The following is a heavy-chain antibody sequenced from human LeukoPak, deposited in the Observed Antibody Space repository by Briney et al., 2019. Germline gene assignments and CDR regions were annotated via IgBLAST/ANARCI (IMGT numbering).Heavy chain of an antibody. J-gene: IGHJ5*02. CDR2: IYYSGST. CDR1: GGSISSYY. D-gene: IGHD1-1*01. Sequence: PSETLSLTCTVSGGSISSYYWSWIRQPPGKGLEWIGYIYYSGSTNYNPSLKSRVTISVDTSQNQFSLKLTSVTAADTAVYYCARAGTTGTTWMNWFDPWGQGTLVTVSS. CDR3: ARAGTTGTTWMNWFDP. V-gene: IGHV4-59*01.